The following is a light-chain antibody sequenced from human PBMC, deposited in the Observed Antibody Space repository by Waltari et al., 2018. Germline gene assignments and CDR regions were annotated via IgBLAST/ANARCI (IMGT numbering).Light chain of an antibody. CDR3: TSYTSSHGLV. J-gene: IGLJ1*01. CDR2: DVS. V-gene: IGLV2-14*03. CDR1: SRDVGGYYY. Sequence: QSALTQPASVSGSPGQSITIPCTGTSRDVGGYYYLSWYQQHPGKAPKVVIFDVSYRPSGVSNRFSASKSGNTASLTISGLQAEDEADYYCTSYTSSHGLVFGTGTKVTVL.